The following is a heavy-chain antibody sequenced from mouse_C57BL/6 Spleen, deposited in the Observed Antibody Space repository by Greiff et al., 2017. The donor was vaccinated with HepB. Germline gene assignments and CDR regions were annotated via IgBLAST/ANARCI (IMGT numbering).Heavy chain of an antibody. V-gene: IGHV2-5*01. CDR2: IWRGGST. J-gene: IGHJ2*01. CDR3: AKISDSYYFEY. CDR1: GFTLTSYG. D-gene: IGHD6-2*01. Sequence: QVQLQQSGPGLVQPSPSLSISCTASGFTLTSYGVHWVRQSPGQGLEWLGVIWRGGSTDYNAAFMSRLGIPKDNTKTHIFFKMLSLQAYDTAVYYCAKISDSYYFEYWGQGTTLTVSS.